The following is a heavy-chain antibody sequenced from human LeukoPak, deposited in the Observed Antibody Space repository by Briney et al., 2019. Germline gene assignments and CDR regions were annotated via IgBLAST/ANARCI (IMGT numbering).Heavy chain of an antibody. V-gene: IGHV4-38-2*01. CDR2: IDHSGNT. CDR3: ARVPHSVEGSMKAVFIHYFDY. J-gene: IGHJ4*02. D-gene: IGHD3-22*01. CDR1: GYSINSGYC. Sequence: SETLSLSCAVSGYSINSGYCWGWIRQPPGKGLEWIGGIDHSGNTHYNPSLKNRFTISVDTSKNEFSLKLSSVTATDTAVYYCARVPHSVEGSMKAVFIHYFDYWGQGSLVTVSS.